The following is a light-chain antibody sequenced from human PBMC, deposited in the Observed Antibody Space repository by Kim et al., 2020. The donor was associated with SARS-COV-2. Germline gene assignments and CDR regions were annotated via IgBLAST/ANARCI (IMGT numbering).Light chain of an antibody. V-gene: IGKV3-20*01. CDR2: GAS. CDR3: QQYETSPRT. Sequence: SPGEKSTLSCRVSQMLSSSGLAWYQQTPGQAPRLLIYGASNWATGIPDRFSGSGSGTDFTLTISGVEPEDSAVYYCQQYETSPRTFGQGTKVDIK. J-gene: IGKJ1*01. CDR1: QMLSSSG.